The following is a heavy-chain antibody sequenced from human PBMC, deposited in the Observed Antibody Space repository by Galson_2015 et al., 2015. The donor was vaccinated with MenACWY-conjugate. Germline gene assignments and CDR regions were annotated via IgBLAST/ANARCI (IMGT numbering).Heavy chain of an antibody. D-gene: IGHD3-10*01. V-gene: IGHV5-51*01. CDR3: ARRNTMVRGVIISNELDV. CDR2: IYPGDSDT. J-gene: IGHJ6*02. Sequence: QSGAEVKKPGESLKISCKGAGYSFTRYWIGWVRQMPGKGLEWMGIIYPGDSDTRYSPSFQGQVTISADKSISTAYLQWSSLKASDTAMYYCARRNTMVRGVIISNELDVWGQGTTVTVSS. CDR1: GYSFTRYW.